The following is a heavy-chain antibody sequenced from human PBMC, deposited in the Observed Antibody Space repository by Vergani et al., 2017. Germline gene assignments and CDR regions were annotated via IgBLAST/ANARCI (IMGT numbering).Heavy chain of an antibody. Sequence: QVQLVGSGGGVVQPGRSLRLSCAASGFTFSSYGMHWVRQAPGKGLEWVAVISYDGSNKYYADSVKGRFTISRDNSKNTLYLQMNSLRAEDTAVYYCAKENWGLGLGYWGQGTLVTVSS. D-gene: IGHD7-27*01. CDR2: ISYDGSNK. V-gene: IGHV3-30*18. CDR3: AKENWGLGLGY. J-gene: IGHJ4*02. CDR1: GFTFSSYG.